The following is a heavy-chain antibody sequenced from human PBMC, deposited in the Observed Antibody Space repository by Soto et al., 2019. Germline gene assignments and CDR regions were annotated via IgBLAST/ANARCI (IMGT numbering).Heavy chain of an antibody. J-gene: IGHJ3*02. Sequence: GGSLRLSCAGSGFTLSDHYIDWVRQAPGKGLEWVSAFYIVDGTYYADSVKGRFTVSIDSSKNTVYLQMNNLSPEDTAVYYCATWLLREHAFDIWGLGTMVTVSS. CDR2: FYIVDGT. CDR1: GFTLSDHY. V-gene: IGHV3-53*01. CDR3: ATWLLREHAFDI. D-gene: IGHD2-15*01.